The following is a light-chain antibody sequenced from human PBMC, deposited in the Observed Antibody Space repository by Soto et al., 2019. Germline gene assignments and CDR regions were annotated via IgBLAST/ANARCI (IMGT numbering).Light chain of an antibody. CDR2: DAS. V-gene: IGKV3-20*01. Sequence: EMVMTQSPATLSVSPGVRATLSCRASQSVSSNLAWYQQKPGQGPRLLIYDASTRATGIPDRFSGSGSGTDFSLTITRLEPEDSAVYYCQQYGSSLTFGGGTKV. CDR1: QSVSSN. J-gene: IGKJ4*01. CDR3: QQYGSSLT.